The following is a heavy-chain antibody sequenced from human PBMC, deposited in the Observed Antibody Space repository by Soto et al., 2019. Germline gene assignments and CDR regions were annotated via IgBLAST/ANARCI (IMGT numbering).Heavy chain of an antibody. J-gene: IGHJ4*02. Sequence: QLVESGGGLVKPGGSLRLSCAASGFNFRSYSMHWVRQAPGKGLECGSSISSSRTYISYAHSVKGRFTISRDDAKNSLFLQMNNLRVEDTAVYYCAREGSYDPSGNYIQGFCYWGQGTLVIVSS. D-gene: IGHD3-22*01. CDR1: GFNFRSYS. V-gene: IGHV3-21*06. CDR3: AREGSYDPSGNYIQGFCY. CDR2: ISSSRTYI.